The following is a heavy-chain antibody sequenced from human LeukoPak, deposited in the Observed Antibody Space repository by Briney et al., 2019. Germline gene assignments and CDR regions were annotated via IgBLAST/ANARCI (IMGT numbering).Heavy chain of an antibody. D-gene: IGHD3-10*01. V-gene: IGHV3-53*01. CDR3: ARPYYGSGDPSFDY. CDR1: GFTVSSNY. CDR2: IYSGGST. Sequence: PGGSLRLSCAASGFTVSSNYMSLVRQAPGKGLEWVSVIYSGGSTYYADSVKGRFTISRDNSKNTLYLQMNSLRAEDTAVYYCARPYYGSGDPSFDYWGQGTLVTVSS. J-gene: IGHJ4*02.